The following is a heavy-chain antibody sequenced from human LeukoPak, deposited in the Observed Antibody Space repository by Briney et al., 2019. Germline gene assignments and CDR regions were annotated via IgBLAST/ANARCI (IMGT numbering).Heavy chain of an antibody. CDR3: AVDTAMISAYD. J-gene: IGHJ4*02. Sequence: ASVKVSCKASGYTFTSYYMHWVRQAPGQGLEWMGITNPSGGSTSYAQKFQGRVTMTRDTSTSTVYMELSSLRSEDTAVYYCAVDTAMISAYDWGQGTLVTVSS. D-gene: IGHD5-18*01. V-gene: IGHV1-46*01. CDR2: TNPSGGST. CDR1: GYTFTSYY.